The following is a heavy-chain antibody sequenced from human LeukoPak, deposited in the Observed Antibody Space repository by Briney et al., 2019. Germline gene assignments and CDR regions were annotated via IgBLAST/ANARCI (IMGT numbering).Heavy chain of an antibody. V-gene: IGHV3-43*01. D-gene: IGHD5-18*01. CDR1: GFNFYRYT. J-gene: IGHJ4*02. Sequence: GGSLRLSCATSGFNFYRYTIHWVRQAPGKGLEWVSLAGWAGGTTFYSDSVRGRFTISRDSGRKSVYLQMNSLTTDDTAFYFCAKELDTLFFDYWGQGALVTVSS. CDR3: AKELDTLFFDY. CDR2: AGWAGGTT.